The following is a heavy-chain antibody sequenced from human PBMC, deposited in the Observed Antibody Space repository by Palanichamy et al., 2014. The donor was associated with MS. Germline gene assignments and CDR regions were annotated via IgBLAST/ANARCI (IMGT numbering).Heavy chain of an antibody. J-gene: IGHJ3*02. CDR2: IYSGGST. Sequence: EVQLVESGGGLVQPGGSLRLSCAASGFTVSSNYMSRVRQASGKGLEWVSLIYSGGSTYYADSVKGRFTISRDNFKNTLYLQMNSLRAEDTAVYYCARDTVVTPNAFDIWGQGTMVTVSS. CDR3: ARDTVVTPNAFDI. D-gene: IGHD4-23*01. V-gene: IGHV3-66*01. CDR1: GFTVSSNY.